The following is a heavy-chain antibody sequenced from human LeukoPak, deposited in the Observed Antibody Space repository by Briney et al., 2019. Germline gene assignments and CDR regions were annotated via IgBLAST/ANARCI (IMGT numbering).Heavy chain of an antibody. CDR2: TSSSSSYI. D-gene: IGHD1-26*01. CDR3: ARDVELLDAFDI. CDR1: GFTFSSYS. V-gene: IGHV3-21*01. J-gene: IGHJ3*02. Sequence: GGSLRLSCAASGFTFSSYSMNWVRQAPGKGLEWVSSTSSSSSYIYYADSVKGRFTISRDNAKNSLYLQMNSLRAEDTAVYYCARDVELLDAFDIWGQGTMVTVSS.